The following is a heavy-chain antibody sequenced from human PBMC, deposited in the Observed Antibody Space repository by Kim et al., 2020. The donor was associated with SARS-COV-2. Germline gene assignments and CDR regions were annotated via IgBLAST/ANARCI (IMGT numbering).Heavy chain of an antibody. J-gene: IGHJ4*02. V-gene: IGHV4-4*09. CDR3: ARYEELNYYFDY. D-gene: IGHD3-10*01. Sequence: KYASSLKSRVTILLDKSRNQFSLRLSSVTAADTAVYYCARYEELNYYFDYWGQGTLVTVSS.